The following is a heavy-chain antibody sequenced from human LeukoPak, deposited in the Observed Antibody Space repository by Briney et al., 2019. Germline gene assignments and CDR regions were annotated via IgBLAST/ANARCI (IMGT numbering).Heavy chain of an antibody. CDR2: ISYDGSNE. Sequence: GSLRLSCAASGFTFSNYGMHWVRQAPGKGLEWVAVISYDGSNEYYGDSVKGRFTISRDNSKNTLYLQMNSLRGEDTAVYYCAKQGRRGYSYARSYYFDYWGQGTLVTVSS. J-gene: IGHJ4*02. V-gene: IGHV3-30*18. D-gene: IGHD5-18*01. CDR3: AKQGRRGYSYARSYYFDY. CDR1: GFTFSNYG.